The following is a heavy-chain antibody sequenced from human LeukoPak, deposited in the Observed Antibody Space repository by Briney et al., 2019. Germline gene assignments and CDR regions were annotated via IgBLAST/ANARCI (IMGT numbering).Heavy chain of an antibody. J-gene: IGHJ4*02. V-gene: IGHV3-48*04. Sequence: PGGSLRLSCAASGFTFSSYWMSWVRQAPGKGLEWVSYISSSGSTIYYADSVKGRFTISRDNAKNSLYLQMNSLRAEDKAVYYCARGVTMVRGVLIWGQGTLVTVSS. CDR1: GFTFSSYW. CDR2: ISSSGSTI. CDR3: ARGVTMVRGVLI. D-gene: IGHD3-10*01.